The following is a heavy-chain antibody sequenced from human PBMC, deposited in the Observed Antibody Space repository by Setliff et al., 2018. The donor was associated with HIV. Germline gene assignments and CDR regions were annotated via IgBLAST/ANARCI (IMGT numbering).Heavy chain of an antibody. CDR2: IHTSGNA. V-gene: IGHV4-61*09. Sequence: LSLTCTVSGGSISSGTYFWSWIRQPAGKGLEWIGHIHTSGNANYNPSLNSRVTISVDTSKNHFSLKLGSVTAADTAVYYCARSLLPSITVAGTIGYWGQGSLVTVS. CDR3: ARSLLPSITVAGTIGY. D-gene: IGHD6-19*01. J-gene: IGHJ4*02. CDR1: GGSISSGTYF.